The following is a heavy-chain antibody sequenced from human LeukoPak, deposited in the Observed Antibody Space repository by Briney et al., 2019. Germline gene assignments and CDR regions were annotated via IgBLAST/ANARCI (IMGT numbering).Heavy chain of an antibody. CDR2: GYHSGTT. V-gene: IGHV4-59*01. CDR1: GGSIKSNY. CDR3: AREGDPGSGYNYGNWLDP. Sequence: PSETLSLTCTVSGGSIKSNYWSWIRQPPGKGLEWIGYGYHSGTTNYNPSFKSRVTISLDTSKSQFSLKLRFVTTADTAVYYCAREGDPGSGYNYGNWLDPWGQGTLVTVSS. D-gene: IGHD5-24*01. J-gene: IGHJ5*02.